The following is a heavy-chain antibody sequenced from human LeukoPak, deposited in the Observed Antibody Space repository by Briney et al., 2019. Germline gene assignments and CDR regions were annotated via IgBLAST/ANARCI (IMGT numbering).Heavy chain of an antibody. J-gene: IGHJ4*02. Sequence: ASVKVSCKASGGTFSSYAISWVRQAPGQGLEWMGWINTNTGNPTYAQGFTGRFVFSLDTSVSTAYLQISSLKAEDTAVYYCARAGVGISRVEYTTPSALFGYWGQGTLVTVSS. CDR2: INTNTGNP. D-gene: IGHD6-6*01. CDR3: ARAGVGISRVEYTTPSALFGY. V-gene: IGHV7-4-1*02. CDR1: GGTFSSYA.